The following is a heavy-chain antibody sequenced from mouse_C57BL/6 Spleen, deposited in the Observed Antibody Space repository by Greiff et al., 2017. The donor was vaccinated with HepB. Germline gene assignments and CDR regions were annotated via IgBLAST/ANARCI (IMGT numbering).Heavy chain of an antibody. Sequence: VQLQQSGAEFVKPGASVKLSCTASGYTFTSYWITWVTQTPGQGLEWVGDINPGGGSTNYNEKFKSKTTLSVDTTSSTDYMQLSSLTSEDSAVYDRARGYYYGSSPDVWGTGTTVTVSS. CDR2: INPGGGST. CDR1: GYTFTSYW. CDR3: ARGYYYGSSPDV. D-gene: IGHD1-1*01. J-gene: IGHJ1*03. V-gene: IGHV1-55*01.